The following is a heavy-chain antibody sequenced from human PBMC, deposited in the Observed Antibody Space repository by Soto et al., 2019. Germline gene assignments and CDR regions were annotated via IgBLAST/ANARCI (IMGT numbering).Heavy chain of an antibody. Sequence: SETLSLTCTVSGGSIYRSGYYWGWIRQPPGRGLEWIGNIDYNGVTYSNPSLKSRVTISRDTSKDQFSLKLTSVTAADTALYYCGKVLVGATGHTNSDSWGPGTLVTVSS. V-gene: IGHV4-39*01. D-gene: IGHD2-15*01. J-gene: IGHJ4*02. CDR2: IDYNGVT. CDR3: GKVLVGATGHTNSDS. CDR1: GGSIYRSGYY.